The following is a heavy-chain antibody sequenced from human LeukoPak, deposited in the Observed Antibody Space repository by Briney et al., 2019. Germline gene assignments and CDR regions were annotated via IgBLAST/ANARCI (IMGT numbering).Heavy chain of an antibody. J-gene: IGHJ4*02. Sequence: QTXGSLRLSCAASGFTFSSYWMSWVRQAPGKGLEWVANIKQDGSEKYYVDSVKGRFTISRDNAKNSLYLQMNSLRAEDTAVYYCARDDTLTAIDYWGQGTLVTVSA. CDR1: GFTFSSYW. CDR3: ARDDTLTAIDY. CDR2: IKQDGSEK. V-gene: IGHV3-7*03. D-gene: IGHD3-9*01.